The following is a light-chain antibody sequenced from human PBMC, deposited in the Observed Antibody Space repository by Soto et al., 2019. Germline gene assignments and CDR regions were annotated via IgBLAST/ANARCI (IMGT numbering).Light chain of an antibody. CDR3: QQYNSYSPT. CDR2: DAS. V-gene: IGKV1-5*01. J-gene: IGKJ2*01. Sequence: DIQMTQSPSTLSASVGDRVTITCRASQSISSWLAWYQQKPGKAPKLLIYDASSLESGVPSRFGGSGSGTELTLTISSLQPDDFATYDCQQYNSYSPTVGQGTKLEIK. CDR1: QSISSW.